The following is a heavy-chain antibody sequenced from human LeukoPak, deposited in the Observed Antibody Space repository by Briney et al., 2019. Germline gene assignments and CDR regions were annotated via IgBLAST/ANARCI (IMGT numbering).Heavy chain of an antibody. V-gene: IGHV4-34*01. CDR1: GGSFSGYY. CDR3: ARRVVRGVIYYYYYMDV. J-gene: IGHJ6*03. CDR2: INHSGST. D-gene: IGHD3-10*01. Sequence: NPSETLSLTCAVYGGSFSGYYWSWIRQPPGKGLEWIGEINHSGSTNYNPSLKSRVTISVDTSKNQFSLKLSSVTAADTAVYYCARRVVRGVIYYYYYMDVWGKGTTVTISS.